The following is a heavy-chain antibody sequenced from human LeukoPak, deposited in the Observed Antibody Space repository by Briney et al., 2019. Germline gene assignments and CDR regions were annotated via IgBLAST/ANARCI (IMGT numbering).Heavy chain of an antibody. V-gene: IGHV3-30-3*01. J-gene: IGHJ4*02. D-gene: IGHD6-13*01. CDR2: ISYDGSNK. CDR1: GFTFSSYA. CDR3: ARDPTGHSSSWYHDDY. Sequence: GGSLRLSCAASGFTFSSYAMHWVRQAPGKGLEWVAVISYDGSNKYYADSVKGRFTISRDNSKNTLYLQMNSLRAEDTAVYYCARDPTGHSSSWYHDDYWGQGTLVTVSS.